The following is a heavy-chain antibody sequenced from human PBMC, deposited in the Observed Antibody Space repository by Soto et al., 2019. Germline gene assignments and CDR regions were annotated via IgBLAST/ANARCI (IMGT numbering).Heavy chain of an antibody. V-gene: IGHV1-18*01. CDR2: INIYNGHT. J-gene: IGHJ4*02. CDR3: ARDSSGWYIDY. D-gene: IGHD6-19*01. Sequence: QVQVVQSGAEVKKPGASVKVSCKASGYTFTIYGISWVRQAPGQGLEWMGWINIYNGHTNYAQKFQGRVTMTTATATSTAYLELRSLRSDDTAVYYCARDSSGWYIDYWGQGTLVTVSS. CDR1: GYTFTIYG.